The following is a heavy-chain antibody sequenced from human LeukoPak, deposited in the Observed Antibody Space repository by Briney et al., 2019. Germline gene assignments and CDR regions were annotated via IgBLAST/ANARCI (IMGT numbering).Heavy chain of an antibody. Sequence: HPGGSLRLSCAASGFTFSSYGMHWVRQAPGKGLGWVSFIRNDGSNKYYADSVKGRFTISRDNSKNTLDLQMNSLRAEDTAVYYCAKGERAYCSSTTCYAVYWGQGTLVTVSS. CDR3: AKGERAYCSSTTCYAVY. CDR1: GFTFSSYG. V-gene: IGHV3-30*02. J-gene: IGHJ4*02. D-gene: IGHD2-2*01. CDR2: IRNDGSNK.